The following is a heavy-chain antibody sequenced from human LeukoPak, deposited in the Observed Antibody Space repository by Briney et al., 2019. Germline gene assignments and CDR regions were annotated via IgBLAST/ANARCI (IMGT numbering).Heavy chain of an antibody. CDR2: MNSDGSDT. CDR1: GFSFSTSW. J-gene: IGHJ5*02. CDR3: ARNIWRFDP. V-gene: IGHV3-74*01. D-gene: IGHD1/OR15-1a*01. Sequence: GGSLRLSCAASGFSFSTSWMHWVRQAPGKGLVWVSRMNSDGSDTSYADSVKGRFTISRDNAKNTLYLQMNSLRAEDTAVYYCARNIWRFDPWGQGTLVTVSS.